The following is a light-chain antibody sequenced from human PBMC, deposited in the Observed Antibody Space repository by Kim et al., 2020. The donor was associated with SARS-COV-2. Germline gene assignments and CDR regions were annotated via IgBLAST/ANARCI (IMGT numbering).Light chain of an antibody. Sequence: QRVTIAGTGSSSNIGAGYDVPWYQQLPGTAPKLLIYGNTNRPSGVPDRFSGSKSGTSASLAITGLQAEDEADYYCQSYDSSLSGVVFGGGTQLTVL. V-gene: IGLV1-40*01. CDR1: SSNIGAGYD. CDR2: GNT. CDR3: QSYDSSLSGVV. J-gene: IGLJ2*01.